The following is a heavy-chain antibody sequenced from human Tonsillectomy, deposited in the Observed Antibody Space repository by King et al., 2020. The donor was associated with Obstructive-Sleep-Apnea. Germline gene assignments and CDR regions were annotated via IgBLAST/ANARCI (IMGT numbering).Heavy chain of an antibody. Sequence: QLQESGPGLVKPSETLSLTCTVSGGSISSSSYYWGWIRQPPGKGLEWIGSIYYSGSTYYNPSLKSRVTISVATSKNQFSLKLSSVTAADTAVYYCARATSSISCVCPPGFDYWGQGTLVTVSS. J-gene: IGHJ4*02. D-gene: IGHD2-2*01. CDR1: GGSISSSSYY. V-gene: IGHV4-39*07. CDR3: ARATSSISCVCPPGFDY. CDR2: IYYSGST.